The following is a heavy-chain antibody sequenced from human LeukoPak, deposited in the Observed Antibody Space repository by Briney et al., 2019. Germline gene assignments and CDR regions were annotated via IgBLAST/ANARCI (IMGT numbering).Heavy chain of an antibody. Sequence: GSLRLSCAASGFTVSSNYMSWVRQPPGKGLEWIGEINHSGSTNYNPSLKSRVTISVDTSKNQFSLKLSSVTAADTAVYYCARRLCGGDCYSTFSYWGQGTLVTVSS. CDR3: ARRLCGGDCYSTFSY. CDR2: INHSGST. V-gene: IGHV4-34*01. D-gene: IGHD2-21*02. J-gene: IGHJ4*02. CDR1: GFTVSSNY.